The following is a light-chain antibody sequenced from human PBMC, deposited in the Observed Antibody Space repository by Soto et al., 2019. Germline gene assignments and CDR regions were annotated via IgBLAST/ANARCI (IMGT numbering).Light chain of an antibody. J-gene: IGLJ2*01. Sequence: QSALTQPASVSGSPGQSITISCTGTSSDVGGYNYVSWYQQHPGKAPKLMIYDVSNRPSGVSNRFSGSKYGNTASLTISGLQAEDEADYYCSSYTSSSTLGVVFGGGTKVTVL. CDR2: DVS. CDR3: SSYTSSSTLGVV. V-gene: IGLV2-14*01. CDR1: SSDVGGYNY.